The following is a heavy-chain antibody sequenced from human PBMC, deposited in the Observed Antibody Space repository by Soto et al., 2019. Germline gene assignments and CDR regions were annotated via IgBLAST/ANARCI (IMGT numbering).Heavy chain of an antibody. V-gene: IGHV4-39*01. CDR2: SYHSGPT. D-gene: IGHD3-9*01. Sequence: SETLSLTCTVSGDSITNNTYYCGWVRQAPGKGLEWIGSFYYSEIGSSYHSGPTYYNPSLKSRVTISVDTSKKQVSLKLSSLTDADTAVYFCATRRDIPTYYFDYWGQGTLVTVSS. CDR3: ATRRDIPTYYFDY. J-gene: IGHJ4*02. CDR1: GDSITNNTYY.